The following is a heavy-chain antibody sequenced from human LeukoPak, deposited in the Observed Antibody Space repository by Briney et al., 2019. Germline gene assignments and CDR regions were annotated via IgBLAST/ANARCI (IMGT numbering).Heavy chain of an antibody. D-gene: IGHD1-26*01. CDR2: INPSGGST. Sequence: ASVKVSCKAFGYTFTSYYMHWVRQAPGQGLEWMGIINPSGGSTSYAQKLQGRVTMTTDTSTSTAYMELRSLRSDDTAVYYCARRSGSFHYYYYMDVWGKGTTVTVSS. CDR1: GYTFTSYY. J-gene: IGHJ6*03. V-gene: IGHV1-46*01. CDR3: ARRSGSFHYYYYMDV.